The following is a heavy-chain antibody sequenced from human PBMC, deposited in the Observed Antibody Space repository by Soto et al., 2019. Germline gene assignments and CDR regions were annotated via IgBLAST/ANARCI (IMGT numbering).Heavy chain of an antibody. V-gene: IGHV4-30-4*01. CDR2: MYFSGKT. D-gene: IGHD5-18*01. Sequence: PSETLSLTCSVSGGSISSGDHFWSWIRLSPGKGLESIAYMYFSGKTYYNPSLMSRVIVSVDGSKNQFSLKLTSVTAADTAIYYCARGRGYSYGIDYWGQGTLVTVSS. CDR3: ARGRGYSYGIDY. CDR1: GGSISSGDHF. J-gene: IGHJ4*02.